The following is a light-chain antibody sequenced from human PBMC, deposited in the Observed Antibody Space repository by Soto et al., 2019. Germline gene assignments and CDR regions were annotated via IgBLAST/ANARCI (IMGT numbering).Light chain of an antibody. CDR3: QKYTNVPT. CDR1: QGISNY. V-gene: IGKV1-27*01. CDR2: AAS. J-gene: IGKJ4*01. Sequence: DIQMTQSPSSLSASVGDRVTITCRASQGISNYLAWYQQIPGKVPKLLISAASTLQSGVLSRFSGSGSGTDFNLTISSLQPEDVATYYCQKYTNVPTFGGGTKVEIK.